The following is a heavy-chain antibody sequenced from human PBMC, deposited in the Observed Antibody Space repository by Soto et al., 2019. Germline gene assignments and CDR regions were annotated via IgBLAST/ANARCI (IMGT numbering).Heavy chain of an antibody. J-gene: IGHJ5*02. Sequence: EVQLVESGGGLVQPGGSLKLSCAASGFTFSDSTMHWVHQASGKGLEWVGRIRNKADSYATVYAASVKGRFTISRDDSKNMAYLQMNSLKTEDTAVYYCSGPIRSVGPWGQGTLVTVSS. CDR1: GFTFSDST. CDR3: SGPIRSVGP. V-gene: IGHV3-73*01. CDR2: IRNKADSYAT.